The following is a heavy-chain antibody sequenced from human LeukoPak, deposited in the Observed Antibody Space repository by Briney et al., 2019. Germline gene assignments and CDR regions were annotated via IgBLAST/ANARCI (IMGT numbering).Heavy chain of an antibody. J-gene: IGHJ4*02. D-gene: IGHD2-8*01. CDR1: GFTFSSYG. CDR3: ARETPEVQYVFYDY. CDR2: IWYDGSNK. V-gene: IGHV3-33*01. Sequence: GGSLRLSCAASGFTFSSYGMHWVRQAPGKGLEWVAVIWYDGSNKYYADSVKGRFTISRDNSKNTLYLQMNSLRAEDTAVYYCARETPEVQYVFYDYWGQGTLVTVSS.